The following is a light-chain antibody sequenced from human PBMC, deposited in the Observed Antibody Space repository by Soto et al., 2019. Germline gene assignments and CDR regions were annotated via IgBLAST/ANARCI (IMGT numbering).Light chain of an antibody. CDR2: EVS. J-gene: IGLJ2*01. CDR1: SSDVGGYNY. Sequence: QSALTQPASVSGSPGQSITISCTGTSSDVGGYNYVSWYQQHPGKAPKLMSYEVSNRPSGVSNRFSGSKSGNTASLTISGLQAEDEADYYCSSYTSISTHVVFGGGTKLTVL. CDR3: SSYTSISTHVV. V-gene: IGLV2-14*01.